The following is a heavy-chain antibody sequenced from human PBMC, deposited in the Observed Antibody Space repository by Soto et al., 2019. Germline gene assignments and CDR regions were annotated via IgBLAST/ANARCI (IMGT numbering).Heavy chain of an antibody. CDR3: AKAFSWGYDPYYYHGLDV. J-gene: IGHJ6*02. V-gene: IGHV3-43D*04. Sequence: PGGSLRLSCAASGFTFGDYAMHWVRQAPGKGLERDCPVSADGGNTNYADSVTCRLSIARHNRRITLELQMNSLREEDPAMYYCAKAFSWGYDPYYYHGLDVWAQGTTLT. CDR1: GFTFGDYA. D-gene: IGHD2-15*01. CDR2: VSADGGNT.